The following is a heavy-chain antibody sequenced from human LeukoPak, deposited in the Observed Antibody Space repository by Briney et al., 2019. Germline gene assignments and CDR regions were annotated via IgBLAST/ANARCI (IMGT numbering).Heavy chain of an antibody. CDR3: ARESLTLYYYDSSGYLEY. J-gene: IGHJ4*02. Sequence: GASVKVSCKASGYTFTRYYMYWVRQAPGQGLEWMGIINPSGGSTNYAQKFQGRVTMTRDTSTSTAYMELSSLRSEDTAVYYCARESLTLYYYDSSGYLEYWGQGTLVTVSS. CDR1: GYTFTRYY. V-gene: IGHV1-46*01. CDR2: INPSGGST. D-gene: IGHD3-22*01.